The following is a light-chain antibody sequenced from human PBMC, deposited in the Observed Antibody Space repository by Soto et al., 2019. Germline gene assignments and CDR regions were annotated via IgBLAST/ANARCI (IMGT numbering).Light chain of an antibody. V-gene: IGLV1-47*01. CDR3: AAWYDSLSGVV. Sequence: QSVLTQPPSASGTPGQRVTISCSGSSSNIGSNYVYWYQQLPGTAPKLLIYRNNQRPSGVPHRFSGAKSGTSASLAISGLRSDDEADYYCAAWYDSLSGVVFGGGTKLTVL. CDR2: RNN. J-gene: IGLJ2*01. CDR1: SSNIGSNY.